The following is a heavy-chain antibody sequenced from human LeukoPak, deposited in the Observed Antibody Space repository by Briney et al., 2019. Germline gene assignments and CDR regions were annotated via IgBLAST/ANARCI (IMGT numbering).Heavy chain of an antibody. CDR1: GFTFSTHG. CDR2: IWSDGGTK. J-gene: IGHJ4*02. Sequence: GSLRLSCAASGFTFSTHGMHWVRQAPGKGLEWVAVIWSDGGTKYYADSVKGRFTISRDNSKNTLYLQMNSLRADDTAVYYCARWGDSHGDYWGQGTLVTVFS. V-gene: IGHV3-33*01. CDR3: ARWGDSHGDY. D-gene: IGHD6-13*01.